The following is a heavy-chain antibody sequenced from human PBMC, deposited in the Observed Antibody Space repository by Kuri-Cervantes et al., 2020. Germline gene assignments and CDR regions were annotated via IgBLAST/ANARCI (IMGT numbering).Heavy chain of an antibody. CDR1: GFTFSTYG. CDR2: IWYDGSNK. D-gene: IGHD3-9*01. J-gene: IGHJ4*02. V-gene: IGHV3-30*02. CDR3: AKGVRYFDWLSIDQ. Sequence: GESLKISCAASGFTFSTYGMHWVRQAPGKGLEWVAVIWYDGSNKYYADSVKGRFTISRDSSKKTLYLQMNSLRAEDTAMYYCAKGVRYFDWLSIDQWGQGTLVTVSS.